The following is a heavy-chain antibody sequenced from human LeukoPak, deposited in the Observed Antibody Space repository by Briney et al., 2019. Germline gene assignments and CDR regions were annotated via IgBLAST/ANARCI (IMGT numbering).Heavy chain of an antibody. Sequence: SENLSLNCSVSGGTINSHFWSWIPQPPGKGLEWIGDIHFSGGTNCNPCLRSRVTISPGTSKNQLFMKLNAVTAADTGVYYCARLVWLGEAPGSWFDSWGQGTLVTVSS. D-gene: IGHD3-10*01. V-gene: IGHV4-59*11. CDR3: ARLVWLGEAPGSWFDS. CDR1: GGTINSHF. CDR2: IHFSGGT. J-gene: IGHJ5*01.